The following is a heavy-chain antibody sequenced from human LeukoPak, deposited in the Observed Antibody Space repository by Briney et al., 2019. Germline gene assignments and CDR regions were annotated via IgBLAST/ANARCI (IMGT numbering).Heavy chain of an antibody. CDR2: ISYDGSNK. V-gene: IGHV3-30*18. D-gene: IGHD2-15*01. J-gene: IGHJ6*02. Sequence: GGSLRLSCAASGFTFSSYGMHWVRQAPGKGLEWVAVISYDGSNKYYADSVKGRFTISRDNSKNTLYLQMNSLRAEDTAVYYCAKDDCSGGSCYYYGMDVWGQGTTVTVSS. CDR1: GFTFSSYG. CDR3: AKDDCSGGSCYYYGMDV.